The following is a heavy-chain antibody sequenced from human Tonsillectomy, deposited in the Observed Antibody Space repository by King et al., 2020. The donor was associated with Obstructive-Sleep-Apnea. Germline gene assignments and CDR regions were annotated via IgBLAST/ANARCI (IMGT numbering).Heavy chain of an antibody. CDR1: GFTVSSNY. V-gene: IGHV3-66*01. CDR3: ARGGYGSGSYYHCFEY. Sequence: VQLVESGGGLVQPGGSLRLSWAASGFTVSSNYMTCVRQAPGKGLEWGSVIYSGGTTYHADSGKGRFTISRDNSKNTLYLQMNSLRVEDTAVYYCARGGYGSGSYYHCFEYWGQGTLVTVSS. J-gene: IGHJ4*02. CDR2: IYSGGTT. D-gene: IGHD3-10*01.